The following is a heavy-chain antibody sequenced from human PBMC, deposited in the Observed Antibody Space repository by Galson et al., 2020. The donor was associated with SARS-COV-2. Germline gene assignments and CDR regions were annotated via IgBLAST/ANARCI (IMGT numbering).Heavy chain of an antibody. V-gene: IGHV4-59*01. CDR3: ARVGGNDGCNWFDP. D-gene: IGHD1-1*01. J-gene: IGHJ5*02. CDR2: IYYSVGT. CDR1: GGSMSTYY. Sequence: SETLSLTCSVSGGSMSTYYWSWNRQSHGKGLEWIGNIYYSVGTKYNPSLKSRVSMSVDTSENQFSLKLTSVTAADTAVYYCARVGGNDGCNWFDPWGQGTLVTGSS.